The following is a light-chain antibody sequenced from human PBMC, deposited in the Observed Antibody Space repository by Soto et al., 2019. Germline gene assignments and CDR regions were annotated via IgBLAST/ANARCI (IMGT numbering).Light chain of an antibody. V-gene: IGKV1-8*01. CDR3: QQYVSDPPT. CDR1: QSVGTY. J-gene: IGKJ1*01. Sequence: AILMTQSPSSYSASTGDRVTITCRASQSVGTYLAGYQQKLGKAPKLLMYAASILQGGLPSRFSGRGSGTDFTLTIDYLQPEDFANSYCQQYVSDPPTFGQGTRVEVK. CDR2: AAS.